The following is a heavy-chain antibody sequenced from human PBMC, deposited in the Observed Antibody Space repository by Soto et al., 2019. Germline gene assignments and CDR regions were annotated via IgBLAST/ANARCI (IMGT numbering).Heavy chain of an antibody. CDR2: IIPIFGTT. Sequence: QVQLVQSGAEVKEPGSAVKVSCKAPADSFSSYGISWVRQAPGQGLEWMGGIIPIFGTTNYAEKFQGRVTIPADESTNTAYMELSSLRSEDTALCARVFPDGWVEPGVVRGYLDTWGRGTLVTVSS. V-gene: IGHV1-69*01. CDR3: VFPDGWVEPGVVRGYLDT. J-gene: IGHJ4*02. D-gene: IGHD3-3*01. CDR1: ADSFSSYG.